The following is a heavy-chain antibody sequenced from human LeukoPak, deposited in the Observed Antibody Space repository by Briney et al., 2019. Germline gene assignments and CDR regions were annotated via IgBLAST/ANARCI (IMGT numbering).Heavy chain of an antibody. D-gene: IGHD2-8*01. CDR2: IYYSGST. CDR1: GGSISSYY. J-gene: IGHJ5*02. V-gene: IGHV4-59*12. Sequence: SETLSLTCTVSGGSISSYYWSWIRQPPGKGLEWIGYIYYSGSTNYNPSLKSRVTISVDTSKNQFSLKLSSVTAADTAVYYCARGRRILYGWFDPWGQGTLVTVSS. CDR3: ARGRRILYGWFDP.